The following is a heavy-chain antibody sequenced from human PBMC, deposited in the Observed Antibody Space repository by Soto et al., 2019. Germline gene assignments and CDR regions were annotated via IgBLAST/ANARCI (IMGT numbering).Heavy chain of an antibody. CDR2: INPNSGGT. CDR1: GYTFTGYY. CDR3: ARDSSGYYWGALDY. D-gene: IGHD3-22*01. J-gene: IGHJ4*02. V-gene: IGHV1-2*04. Sequence: ASVKVSCKASGYTFTGYYMHWVRQAPGQGLEWMGWINPNSGGTNYAQKFQGWVTMTRDTSISTAYMELSRLRSDDTAVYYCARDSSGYYWGALDYWGQGTLVTVSS.